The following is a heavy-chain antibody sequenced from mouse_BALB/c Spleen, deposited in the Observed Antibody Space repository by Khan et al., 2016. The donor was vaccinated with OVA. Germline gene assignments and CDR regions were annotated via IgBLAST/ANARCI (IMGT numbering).Heavy chain of an antibody. CDR3: ARRGYDNHAMDY. V-gene: IGHV1-76*01. D-gene: IGHD2-10*02. CDR1: GYIFTSYW. Sequence: QVQLKESGAELVRPGASVKLSCKTSGYIFTSYWIHWVKQRSGQGLEWIDRFYPGTGSTYSTEKLKGKATLTEAKSPSTAYMHLSSLTSEDSAVYFCARRGYDNHAMDYWGQGTSVTVSS. J-gene: IGHJ4*01. CDR2: FYPGTGST.